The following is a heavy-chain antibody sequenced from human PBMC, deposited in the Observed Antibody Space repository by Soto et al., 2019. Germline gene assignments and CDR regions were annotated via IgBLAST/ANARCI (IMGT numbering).Heavy chain of an antibody. CDR3: ARRAYHYGSAGSDYSDY. Sequence: PGESLKISCKGSGYSFTTYWIGWVRQMPGKGLEWMGIIYPGDSDTRYSPSFQGQVTISADKSFSTAYLQWSSLKASDTAMYYCARRAYHYGSAGSDYSDYWGQGILVTVSS. J-gene: IGHJ4*02. V-gene: IGHV5-51*01. D-gene: IGHD3-10*01. CDR1: GYSFTTYW. CDR2: IYPGDSDT.